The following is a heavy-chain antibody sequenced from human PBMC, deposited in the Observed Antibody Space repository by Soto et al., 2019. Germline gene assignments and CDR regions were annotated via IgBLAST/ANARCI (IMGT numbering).Heavy chain of an antibody. CDR1: GSSISRGGYS. CDR2: IYHSGST. V-gene: IGHV4-30-2*01. CDR3: ARVPGP. Sequence: PSETLSLTCAVSGSSISRGGYSWSWIRQPPGKGLEWIGYIYHSGSTYYNPSLKSRVTISVDRSKNQFSLKLSSVTAADTAVYYCARVPGPWGQGTLVTVS. D-gene: IGHD7-27*01. J-gene: IGHJ5*02.